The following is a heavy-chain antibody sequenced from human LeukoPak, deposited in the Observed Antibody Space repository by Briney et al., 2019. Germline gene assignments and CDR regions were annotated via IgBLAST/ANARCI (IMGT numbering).Heavy chain of an antibody. D-gene: IGHD3-9*01. J-gene: IGHJ4*02. CDR3: AKGSPSNYYDILTGHDY. CDR1: GFTFSGYN. Sequence: HPGGSLRLSCAVSGFTFSGYNMNWVRQAPGKGLEWVSAISGSGGSTYYADSVKGRFTISRDNSKNTLYLQMNSLRAEDTAVYYCAKGSPSNYYDILTGHDYWGQGTLVTVSS. V-gene: IGHV3-23*01. CDR2: ISGSGGST.